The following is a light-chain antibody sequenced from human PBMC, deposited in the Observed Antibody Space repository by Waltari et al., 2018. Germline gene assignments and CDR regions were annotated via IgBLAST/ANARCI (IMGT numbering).Light chain of an antibody. V-gene: IGLV2-8*01. CDR1: SSDVGGYNY. Sequence: QSALTQPPSASGSPGQSVTISCTGTSSDVGGYNYVSWYQQHPGKAPKLMIYEVIKRPSGVPDRFSGSKSGNTASLTVSGLQAEDEGDYYCSSYAGTNNLGVFGGGTKLTVL. J-gene: IGLJ3*02. CDR3: SSYAGTNNLGV. CDR2: EVI.